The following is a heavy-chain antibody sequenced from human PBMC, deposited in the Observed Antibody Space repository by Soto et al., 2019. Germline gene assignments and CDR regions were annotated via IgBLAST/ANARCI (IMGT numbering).Heavy chain of an antibody. J-gene: IGHJ3*02. Sequence: QVQLVESGGGVVQPGRSLRLSCAASGFTFSSYGMHWVRQAPGKGLEWVAVIWYDGSNKYYADSVKGRFTISRDNSKNTLYLQMHSLRADDTAVYYCARHYYASSGSYRDAFDIWGQGTMVTVSS. D-gene: IGHD3-22*01. CDR3: ARHYYASSGSYRDAFDI. CDR2: IWYDGSNK. CDR1: GFTFSSYG. V-gene: IGHV3-33*01.